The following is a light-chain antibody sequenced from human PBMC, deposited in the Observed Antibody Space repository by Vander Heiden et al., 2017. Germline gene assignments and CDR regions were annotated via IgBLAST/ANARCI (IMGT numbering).Light chain of an antibody. CDR2: DVT. Sequence: QSALTQPASVSGSPGQSITISCTGTSNDIGGSKYVSWDQQHPGKVPELIIYDVTNRPSGVSDRFSGSKSGNTASLTISALQPEDEADYYCNSYTSTSTLVFGGGTKLTVL. J-gene: IGLJ2*01. V-gene: IGLV2-14*03. CDR1: SNDIGGSKY. CDR3: NSYTSTSTLV.